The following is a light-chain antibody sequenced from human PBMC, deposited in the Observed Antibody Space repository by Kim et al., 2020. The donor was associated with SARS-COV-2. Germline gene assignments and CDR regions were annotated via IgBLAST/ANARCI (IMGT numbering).Light chain of an antibody. CDR2: GEN. CDR1: SLRIYS. J-gene: IGLJ3*02. V-gene: IGLV3-19*01. Sequence: LGQTVRITCQGASLRIYSASWYQQKPGQAPVLVIYGENSRPSGIADRFSGSNSGHAVSLTITGAQAEDEADYYCSSRDSSGDHWVFGGGTKLTVL. CDR3: SSRDSSGDHWV.